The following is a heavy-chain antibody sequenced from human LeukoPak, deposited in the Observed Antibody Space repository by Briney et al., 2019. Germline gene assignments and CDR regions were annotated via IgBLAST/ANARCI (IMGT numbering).Heavy chain of an antibody. J-gene: IGHJ4*02. CDR3: ARDII. CDR2: INHDGSEK. D-gene: IGHD3-10*01. V-gene: IGHV3-7*01. CDR1: GFSFSYYW. Sequence: GGSLRLSCAASGFSFSYYWMTWVRQAPGMGLEWVANINHDGSEKYYVDSVKGRFTISRDNADNSVPLQMNSLRAEDTAVYYCARDIIWGQGTLVTVSS.